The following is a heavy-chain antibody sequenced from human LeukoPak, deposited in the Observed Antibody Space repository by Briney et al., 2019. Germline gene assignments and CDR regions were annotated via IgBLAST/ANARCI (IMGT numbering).Heavy chain of an antibody. V-gene: IGHV1-8*01. D-gene: IGHD3-10*01. CDR1: GYTFTSYD. CDR2: MNPNSGNT. CDR3: ARGVGSGSYYKGSYYFDY. Sequence: GASVKVSCKASGYTFTSYDINWVRQATGQGLEWMGWMNPNSGNTGYAQKFQGRVTMTRNTSISTAYMELSSLRSEDTAVYYCARGVGSGSYYKGSYYFDYWGQGTLVTVSS. J-gene: IGHJ4*02.